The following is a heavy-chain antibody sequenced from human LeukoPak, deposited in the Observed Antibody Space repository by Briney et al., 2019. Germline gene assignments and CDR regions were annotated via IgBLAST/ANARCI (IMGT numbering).Heavy chain of an antibody. D-gene: IGHD2-15*01. Sequence: GGSLRLSCAASGLAFSAYKMHWVRQAPRKGLVWVSRISTDGYTTDYADFVQGRFTASRDNTKNTWSLEMNSLRAEDTAVYYCIVGGSPGYWGQGTLVTVSS. J-gene: IGHJ4*02. CDR1: GLAFSAYK. V-gene: IGHV3-74*01. CDR2: ISTDGYTT. CDR3: IVGGSPGY.